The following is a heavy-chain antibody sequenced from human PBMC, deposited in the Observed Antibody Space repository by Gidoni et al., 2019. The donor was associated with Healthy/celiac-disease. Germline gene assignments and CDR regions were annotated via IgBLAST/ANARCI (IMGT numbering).Heavy chain of an antibody. CDR2: ISSSGSTI. V-gene: IGHV3-48*03. CDR3: ASSPGGYYYVDLLFDY. Sequence: EVQLVESGGGLVQPGGSLRLSCAASGFTFSRYEMNWVRQAPGKGLEWVSYISSSGSTIYYADSVKGRFTISRDNAKNSLYLQMNSLRAEDTAVYYCASSPGGYYYVDLLFDYWGQGTLVTVSS. CDR1: GFTFSRYE. D-gene: IGHD3-22*01. J-gene: IGHJ4*02.